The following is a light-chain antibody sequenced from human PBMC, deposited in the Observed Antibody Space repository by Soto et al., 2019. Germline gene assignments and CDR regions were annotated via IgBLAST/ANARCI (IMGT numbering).Light chain of an antibody. CDR2: AAS. CDR3: QQYNEWPPFT. J-gene: IGKJ5*01. CDR1: QSVRSN. V-gene: IGKV3-15*01. Sequence: EIVMTRSPATLSVSTGERTTLSCRASQSVRSNLAWYQQRPGQAPRLVIYAASTRATGIPDRFSGSVSGTEFTLTISSLQSEDFAVYYCQQYNEWPPFTFGQGTRLEIK.